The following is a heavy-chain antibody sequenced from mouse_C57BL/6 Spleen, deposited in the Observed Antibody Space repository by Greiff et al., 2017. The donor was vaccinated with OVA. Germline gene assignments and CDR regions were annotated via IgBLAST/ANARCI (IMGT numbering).Heavy chain of an antibody. Sequence: VQLKESGPELVKPGASVKISCTASGYSFTDYNMNWVKQSNGKSLEWIGVINPNYGTTSYNQKFKGKATLTVDQSSSTAYMQLNSLTSEDSAVYYCARPGYYGSSYGPFDYWGQGTTLTVSS. CDR3: ARPGYYGSSYGPFDY. V-gene: IGHV1-39*01. D-gene: IGHD1-1*01. CDR2: INPNYGTT. J-gene: IGHJ2*01. CDR1: GYSFTDYN.